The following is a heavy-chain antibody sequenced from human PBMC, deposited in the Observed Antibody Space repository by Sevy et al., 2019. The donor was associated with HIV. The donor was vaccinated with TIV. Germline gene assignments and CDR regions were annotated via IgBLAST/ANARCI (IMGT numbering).Heavy chain of an antibody. CDR1: GYTFTSYG. D-gene: IGHD6-6*01. Sequence: ASVKVSCKASGYTFTSYGISWVRQAPGQGLEWMGWIRAYNGNTNHAQKRQGRVTMTTDTSTSTAYMELRSLRSDDTAVYYCASVTTGSIAALPNYGMDVWGQGTTVTVSS. J-gene: IGHJ6*02. CDR2: IRAYNGNT. V-gene: IGHV1-18*01. CDR3: ASVTTGSIAALPNYGMDV.